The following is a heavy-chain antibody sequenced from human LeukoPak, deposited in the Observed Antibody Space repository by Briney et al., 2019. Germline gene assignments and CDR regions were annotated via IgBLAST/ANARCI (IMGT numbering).Heavy chain of an antibody. Sequence: SVKVSCKASGGTFSSYAIRWVREAPGQGLEWMVRIIPIFGTANYAQKFQGRVTITRDESTSTAYMELSSLRSEGTAVYYCARDAPDFWSGFDAFDIWGQGTMVTVSS. CDR2: IIPIFGTA. J-gene: IGHJ3*02. CDR1: GGTFSSYA. CDR3: ARDAPDFWSGFDAFDI. V-gene: IGHV1-69*05. D-gene: IGHD3-3*01.